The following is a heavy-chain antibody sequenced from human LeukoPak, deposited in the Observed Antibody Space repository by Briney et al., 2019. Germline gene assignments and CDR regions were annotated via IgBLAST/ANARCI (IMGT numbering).Heavy chain of an antibody. J-gene: IGHJ3*02. CDR3: ARGGYCTTALCYAMNAFDI. CDR2: ISPSGTTM. Sequence: GGSLRLSCAAAGFNFHSHEMNWVRQAPGKGVEFLSYISPSGTTMYYADSVKGRFTISRDNAKNSLYLPMNSLRAEDTAVYYCARGGYCTTALCYAMNAFDIWGQGTMVTVSS. D-gene: IGHD2-2*03. CDR1: GFNFHSHE. V-gene: IGHV3-48*03.